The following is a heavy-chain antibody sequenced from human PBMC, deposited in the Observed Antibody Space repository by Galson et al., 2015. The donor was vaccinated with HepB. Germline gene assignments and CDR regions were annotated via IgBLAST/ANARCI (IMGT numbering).Heavy chain of an antibody. D-gene: IGHD3-10*01. CDR1: GFTFSSYG. V-gene: IGHV3-30*18. CDR3: TKDRDYGSVLNWFDP. J-gene: IGHJ5*02. CDR2: ISYDGSNK. Sequence: SLRLSCAASGFTFSSYGMHWVRQAPGKGLEWVAVISYDGSNKYYADSVKGRFTISRDNSKNTLCLQMNSLRAEDTAVYYCTKDRDYGSVLNWFDPWGQGTLVTVSS.